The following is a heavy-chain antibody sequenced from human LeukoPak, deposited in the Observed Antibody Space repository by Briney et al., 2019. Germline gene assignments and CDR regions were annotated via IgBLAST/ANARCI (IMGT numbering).Heavy chain of an antibody. CDR1: GLTFSSYA. CDR2: ISGSGGST. J-gene: IGHJ1*01. Sequence: GGSLRLSCAASGLTFSSYAMSWVRQAPGKGLEWVSAISGSGGSTYYADSVKGRFTISRDNSKNTLYLQMNSLRAEDTAVYYCAKTYYYDSSGYYGTVAEYFQHWGQGTLVTVSS. D-gene: IGHD3-22*01. V-gene: IGHV3-23*01. CDR3: AKTYYYDSSGYYGTVAEYFQH.